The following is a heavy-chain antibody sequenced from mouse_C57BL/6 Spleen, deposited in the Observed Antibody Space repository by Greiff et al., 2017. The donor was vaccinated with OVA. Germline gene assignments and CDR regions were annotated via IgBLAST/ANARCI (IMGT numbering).Heavy chain of an antibody. CDR2: ISSGSSTI. J-gene: IGHJ4*01. CDR1: GFTFSDYG. CDR3: ARQDSSGYDAMDY. D-gene: IGHD3-2*02. V-gene: IGHV5-17*01. Sequence: EVQLVESGGGLVKPGGSLKLSCAASGFTFSDYGMHWVRQAPGKGLEWVAYISSGSSTIYYADTVKGRFTISRDNAKNTLFLQMTSLRSEDTAMYYCARQDSSGYDAMDYWGQGTSVTVSS.